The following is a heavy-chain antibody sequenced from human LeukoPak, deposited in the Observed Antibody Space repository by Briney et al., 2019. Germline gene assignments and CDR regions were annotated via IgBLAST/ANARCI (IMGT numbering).Heavy chain of an antibody. CDR3: ASFGSDYGDYNTVYYFDY. Sequence: SETLSLTCTVSGYSISSGYYWGWIRQPPGKGLEWIGSIYHSGSTYYNPSLKSRVTISVDTSKNQFSLKLSSVTAADTAVYYCASFGSDYGDYNTVYYFDYWGLGTLVTVSS. D-gene: IGHD4-17*01. CDR2: IYHSGST. V-gene: IGHV4-38-2*02. J-gene: IGHJ4*02. CDR1: GYSISSGYY.